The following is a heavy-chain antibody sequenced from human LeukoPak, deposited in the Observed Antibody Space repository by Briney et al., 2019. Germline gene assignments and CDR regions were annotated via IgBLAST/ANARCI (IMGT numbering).Heavy chain of an antibody. V-gene: IGHV4-34*01. CDR1: GGSFSGYY. D-gene: IGHD3-9*01. Sequence: SETLSLTCAVYGGSFSGYYWSWIRQPPGKGLEWIGEINHSGSTNYIPSLKSRVTISVDTSKNQFSLKLSSVTAADTAVYYCARVDSHYDILTWGQGTLVTVSS. J-gene: IGHJ5*02. CDR3: ARVDSHYDILT. CDR2: INHSGST.